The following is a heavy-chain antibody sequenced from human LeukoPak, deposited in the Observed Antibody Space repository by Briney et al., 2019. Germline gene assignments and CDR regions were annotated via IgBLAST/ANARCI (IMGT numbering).Heavy chain of an antibody. V-gene: IGHV4-59*12. CDR3: ARRGPRYQLLTDNWFDP. CDR2: IYYSGST. CDR1: GGSISSYY. J-gene: IGHJ5*02. D-gene: IGHD2-2*01. Sequence: SETLSLTCTVSGGSISSYYWSWIRQPPGKGLEWIGYIYYSGSTNYNPSLKSRVTISVDTSKNQFSLKLSSVTAADTAVYYCARRGPRYQLLTDNWFDPWGQGTLVTVS.